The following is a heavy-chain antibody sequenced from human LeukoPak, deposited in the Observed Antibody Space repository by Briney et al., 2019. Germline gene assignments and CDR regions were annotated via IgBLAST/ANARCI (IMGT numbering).Heavy chain of an antibody. CDR3: ARHGESPRTQYGRFDP. V-gene: IGHV5-10-1*01. D-gene: IGHD2-21*01. CDR1: GYSFTSYW. CDR2: IDPSDSYT. Sequence: GESLKISCKGSGYSFTSYWISWVRQMPGKGLEWMGRIDPSDSYTNYSPSFQGHVTISADKSISTAYLQWSSLKASDTAMYYCARHGESPRTQYGRFDPWGQGTLVTVSS. J-gene: IGHJ5*02.